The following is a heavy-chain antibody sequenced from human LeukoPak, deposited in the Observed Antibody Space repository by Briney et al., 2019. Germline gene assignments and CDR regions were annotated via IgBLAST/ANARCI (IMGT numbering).Heavy chain of an antibody. Sequence: SETLSLTCSVSGGSISNYYWSWIRQAPGKGLEWIGYIFNTRTTNYNPSLKSRVTISEDTSKKQFSLNLTYVTAADSAVYYCVRDEDLWGQGTLVIASS. CDR1: GGSISNYY. CDR3: VRDEDL. CDR2: IFNTRTT. V-gene: IGHV4-59*01. J-gene: IGHJ5*02.